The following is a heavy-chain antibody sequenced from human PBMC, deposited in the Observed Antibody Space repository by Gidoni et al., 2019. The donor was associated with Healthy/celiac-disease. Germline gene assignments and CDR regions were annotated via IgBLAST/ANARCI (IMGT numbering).Heavy chain of an antibody. D-gene: IGHD6-13*01. CDR3: AKDTYSSSWYVTYYYYGMDV. V-gene: IGHV3-9*01. J-gene: IGHJ6*02. CDR2: ISWNSGSI. CDR1: GFTFDDYA. Sequence: EVQLVESGGGLVQPGRSLRLSCAASGFTFDDYAMHWVRQAPGKGLEWVSGISWNSGSIGYADSVKGRFTISRDNAKNSLYLQMNSLRAEDTALYYCAKDTYSSSWYVTYYYYGMDVWGQGTTVTVSS.